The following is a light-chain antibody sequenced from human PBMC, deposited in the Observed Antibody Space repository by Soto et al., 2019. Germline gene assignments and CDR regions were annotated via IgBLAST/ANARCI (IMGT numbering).Light chain of an antibody. CDR2: GAS. CDR1: QSVSSSY. J-gene: IGKJ1*01. Sequence: EIVLTQSPGTLSLSPGERATLSRRASQSVSSSYLAWYQQKPGKAPRLLIYGASSRATGIPDRFSGSGSGTDFTLTISRLEPEDFAVYYCQQFGTSPKTFGQGTKVAIK. CDR3: QQFGTSPKT. V-gene: IGKV3-20*01.